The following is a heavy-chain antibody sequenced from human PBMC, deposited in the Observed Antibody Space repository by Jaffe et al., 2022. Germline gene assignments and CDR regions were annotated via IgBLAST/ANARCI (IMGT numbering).Heavy chain of an antibody. D-gene: IGHD3-3*01. V-gene: IGHV3-30*18. CDR2: ISYDGSNK. CDR1: GFTFSSYG. J-gene: IGHJ4*02. Sequence: QVQLVESGGGVVQPGRSLRLSCAASGFTFSSYGMHWVRQAPGKGLEWVAVISYDGSNKYYADSVKGRFTISRDNSKNTLYLQMNSLRAEDTAVYYCAKAGYNYDFWSAILGGYFDYWGQGTLVTVSS. CDR3: AKAGYNYDFWSAILGGYFDY.